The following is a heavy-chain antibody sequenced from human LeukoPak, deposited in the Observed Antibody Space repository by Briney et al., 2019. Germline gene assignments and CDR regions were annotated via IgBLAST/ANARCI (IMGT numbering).Heavy chain of an antibody. D-gene: IGHD6-13*01. CDR2: ISSSGSTI. J-gene: IGHJ4*02. CDR1: GFTFSSYE. Sequence: PGGSLRLSCAASGFTFSSYEMNWVRQAPGKGLEWVSYISSSGSTIYYADSVKGRFTISRDNAKNSLYLQMNSLRAEDTAVYYCAREGGSSWGQYPIDYWGQGTLVTVSS. CDR3: AREGGSSWGQYPIDY. V-gene: IGHV3-48*03.